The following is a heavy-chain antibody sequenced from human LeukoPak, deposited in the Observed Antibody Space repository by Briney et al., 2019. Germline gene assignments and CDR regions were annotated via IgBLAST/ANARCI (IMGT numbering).Heavy chain of an antibody. Sequence: GGSLTLSCAASGVMFSDFYMSWIRQAPGKGLEWISYISGDGTTIYNADSVKGRFTISRDNATKSLYLQMNSLRAEDTAVYYCAGDRRGGIGVAPAEFFHHWGQGTLVTVSS. J-gene: IGHJ1*01. CDR1: GVMFSDFY. V-gene: IGHV3-11*01. CDR3: AGDRRGGIGVAPAEFFHH. D-gene: IGHD6-19*01. CDR2: ISGDGTTI.